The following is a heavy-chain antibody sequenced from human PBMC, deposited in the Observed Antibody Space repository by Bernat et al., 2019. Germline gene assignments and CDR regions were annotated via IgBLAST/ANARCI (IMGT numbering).Heavy chain of an antibody. Sequence: QVQLVESGGGVVQPGRSLRLSCAASGFTFSNYGMHWVRQAPGKGLEWVAVIWYDGSNKYYADSVKGRFTISRDNSKNTLYLQMNSLRAEDTAVYYCAREGGYDILTGYYKGDFDYWGQGTLVTVSS. J-gene: IGHJ4*02. CDR1: GFTFSNYG. V-gene: IGHV3-33*01. CDR2: IWYDGSNK. D-gene: IGHD3-9*01. CDR3: AREGGYDILTGYYKGDFDY.